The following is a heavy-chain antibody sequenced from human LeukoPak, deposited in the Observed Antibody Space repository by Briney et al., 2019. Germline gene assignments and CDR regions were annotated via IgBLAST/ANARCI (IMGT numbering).Heavy chain of an antibody. J-gene: IGHJ4*02. CDR2: IIPILGIA. CDR1: GGTFSSYA. CDR3: ARAGTRSGSYYSFFDY. Sequence: XASVKVSCKASGGTFSSYAISWVRQAPGQGLEWMGRIIPILGIANYAQKFQGRVTITADKSTSTAYMELSSLRSEDTAVYYCARAGTRSGSYYSFFDYWGQGTLVTVSS. V-gene: IGHV1-69*04. D-gene: IGHD1-26*01.